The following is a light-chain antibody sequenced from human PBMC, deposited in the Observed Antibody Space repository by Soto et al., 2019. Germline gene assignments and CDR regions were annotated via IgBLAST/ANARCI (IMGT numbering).Light chain of an antibody. V-gene: IGLV1-51*02. Sequence: VLTQPPSVSAAPGQKVTISCSGSTSNIGNNYVSWFQQLPGTAPKLLIYENDKRPSGIPDRFSGSTSGTSATLGITGLQTGDEADYYCGTWDSSLSGYVLATGTKVTVL. J-gene: IGLJ1*01. CDR3: GTWDSSLSGYV. CDR1: TSNIGNNY. CDR2: END.